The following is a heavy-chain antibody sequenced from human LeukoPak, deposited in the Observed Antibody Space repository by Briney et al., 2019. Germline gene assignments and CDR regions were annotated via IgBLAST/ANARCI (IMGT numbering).Heavy chain of an antibody. V-gene: IGHV3-30*03. D-gene: IGHD5-12*01. CDR3: ARAMRANYYYYYYMDV. CDR2: ISYDGSNK. Sequence: PGGSLRLSCAASGFTFSSYGMHWVRQAPGKGLEWVAVISYDGSNKYYADSVKGRFTISRDNSKNTLYLQMNSLRAEDTAVYYCARAMRANYYYYYYMDVWGKGTTVTVSS. J-gene: IGHJ6*03. CDR1: GFTFSSYG.